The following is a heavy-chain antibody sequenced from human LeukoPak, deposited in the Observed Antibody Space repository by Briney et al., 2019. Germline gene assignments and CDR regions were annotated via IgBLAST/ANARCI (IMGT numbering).Heavy chain of an antibody. Sequence: ASVKVSCKASGYTFTSYGISWVRQAPGQGLEWMGWISAYNGNTNYAQKLQGRVTMTTDTSTSTAYMELGSLRSDDTAVYYCARDDVYCTDGVCPTDYWGQGTLVTVSS. D-gene: IGHD2-8*01. CDR3: ARDDVYCTDGVCPTDY. CDR2: ISAYNGNT. CDR1: GYTFTSYG. J-gene: IGHJ4*02. V-gene: IGHV1-18*01.